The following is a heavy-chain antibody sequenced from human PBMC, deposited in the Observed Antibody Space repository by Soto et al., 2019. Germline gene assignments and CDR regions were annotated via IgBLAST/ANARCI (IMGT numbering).Heavy chain of an antibody. Sequence: QVQLVQSGAEVKKPGSSVKVSCKASGGTFSSYAISWVRQAPGQGREWMGGIIPIFGTANYAQKFQGRVTITADESTSTAYMELSSLRSDDTAVYYCARAEDEAAAGTFPLNYWGQGTLVTVSS. CDR3: ARAEDEAAAGTFPLNY. D-gene: IGHD6-13*01. CDR1: GGTFSSYA. V-gene: IGHV1-69*01. J-gene: IGHJ4*02. CDR2: IIPIFGTA.